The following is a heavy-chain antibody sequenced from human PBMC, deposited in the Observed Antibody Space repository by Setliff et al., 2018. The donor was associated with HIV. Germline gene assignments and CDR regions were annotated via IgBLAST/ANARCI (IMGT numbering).Heavy chain of an antibody. V-gene: IGHV4-61*09. J-gene: IGHJ4*02. CDR2: IYTSGST. CDR3: ARGGYYYDSGSSFDS. Sequence: SETLSLTCTVSGGSISSGSYYWTWIRQPAGKGLEWIGQIYTSGSTNYNPSLKSRVTISVDTSKSQFSLKLNSMTAADTAVYYCARGGYYYDSGSSFDSWGQGTLVTVSS. CDR1: GGSISSGSYY. D-gene: IGHD3-10*01.